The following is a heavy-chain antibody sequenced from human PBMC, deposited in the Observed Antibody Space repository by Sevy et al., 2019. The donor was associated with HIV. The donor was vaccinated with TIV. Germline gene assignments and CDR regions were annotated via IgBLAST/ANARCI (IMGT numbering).Heavy chain of an antibody. CDR1: GFTFSSYA. CDR3: AREADIVVVPAPPTYYYYGMDV. J-gene: IGHJ6*02. CDR2: ISYDGSNK. V-gene: IGHV3-30*04. Sequence: GGSLRLSCAASGFTFSSYAMHWVRQAPGKGLEWVAVISYDGSNKYYADSVKGRFTISRDNSKNTLYLQMNSLRAEDTALYYCAREADIVVVPAPPTYYYYGMDVWGQGTTVTVSS. D-gene: IGHD2-2*01.